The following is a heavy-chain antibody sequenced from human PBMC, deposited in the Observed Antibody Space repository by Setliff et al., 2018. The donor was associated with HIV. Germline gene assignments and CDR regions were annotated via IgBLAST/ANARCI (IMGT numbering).Heavy chain of an antibody. J-gene: IGHJ6*03. CDR2: INKDGSER. V-gene: IGHV3-7*03. CDR1: GFTFTDYW. CDR3: AKDFTVTTQHYFYYMDV. D-gene: IGHD4-17*01. Sequence: LRLSCAASGFTFTDYWMTWFRQAPGKGLEWVANINKDGSERFYVDSVRGRFTISRDSAKNSLYLQMNSLRVEDTAVYHCAKDFTVTTQHYFYYMDVWGKGTTVTVSS.